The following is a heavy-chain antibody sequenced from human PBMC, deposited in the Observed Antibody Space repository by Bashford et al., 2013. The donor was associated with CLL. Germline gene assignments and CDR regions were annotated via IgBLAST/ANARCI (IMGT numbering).Heavy chain of an antibody. CDR2: INPDNDNR. J-gene: IGHJ4*02. Sequence: ASVKVSCKTSGYTFTRYTIHWVRQAPGQRLEWMGWINPDNDNRTYSQKFQGRVTITSDASANTHYMKLSSLRSEDTAMYYCARRGHHDLLTGYYRGFDYWGQGTLVTVSS. CDR3: ARRGHHDLLTGYYRGFDY. CDR1: GYTFTRYT. V-gene: IGHV1-3*01. D-gene: IGHD3-9*01.